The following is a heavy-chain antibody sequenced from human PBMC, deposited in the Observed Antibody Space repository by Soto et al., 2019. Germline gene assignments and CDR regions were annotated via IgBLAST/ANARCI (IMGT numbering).Heavy chain of an antibody. Sequence: QVQLVQSGGEVKRPGASVKVSCKTSGYTFSNYGITWVRQAPGQPLEWLGWISLYSDGTNYAQKFQGRVSMTTDTSPTPAYMALRSLRSDDTAVYYCARVVPGAEAWFGTWGQVPLVTVSS. J-gene: IGHJ5*02. CDR1: GYTFSNYG. CDR3: ARVVPGAEAWFGT. V-gene: IGHV1-18*01. CDR2: ISLYSDGT. D-gene: IGHD2-2*01.